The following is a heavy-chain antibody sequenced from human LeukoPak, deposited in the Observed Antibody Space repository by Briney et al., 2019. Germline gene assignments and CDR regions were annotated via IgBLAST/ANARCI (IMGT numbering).Heavy chain of an antibody. CDR1: SGSLSGYS. CDR3: TRQSGTVTPIDY. Sequence: SETLSLTCAVSSGSLSGYSWGWIRQAPGKGLDWIGEIHHSGSTTYNSSLKNRVTISLDKPKSQFSLILTSVTAADTPVYYCTRQSGTVTPIDYWGQGILVTVSS. CDR2: IHHSGST. J-gene: IGHJ4*02. V-gene: IGHV4-34*01. D-gene: IGHD4-17*01.